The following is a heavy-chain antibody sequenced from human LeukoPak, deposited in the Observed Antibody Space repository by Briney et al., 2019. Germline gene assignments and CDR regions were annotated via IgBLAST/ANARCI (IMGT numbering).Heavy chain of an antibody. J-gene: IGHJ6*03. D-gene: IGHD3-22*01. Sequence: PSETLSLTCAVYGGSFSGYYWSWIRQPPGKGLEWIGEINHSGSTNYNPSLKSRVTISVDTSKNQFSLKLSSVTAADTAVYYCARVAYDSSGYYLDYYYMDVWGKGTTVTVSS. V-gene: IGHV4-34*01. CDR1: GGSFSGYY. CDR3: ARVAYDSSGYYLDYYYMDV. CDR2: INHSGST.